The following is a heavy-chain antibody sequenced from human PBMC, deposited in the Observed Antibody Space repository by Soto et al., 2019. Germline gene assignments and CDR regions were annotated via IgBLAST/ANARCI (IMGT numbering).Heavy chain of an antibody. CDR3: ARGGYCSGGSCFGYYYFGMDV. J-gene: IGHJ6*02. V-gene: IGHV4-59*01. Sequence: SETLSLTCTVSGGSFSSYYWSWIRQPPGKGPEWIGYIYSSGSTNYNPSLKSRVTLSVDTYKKQFSLKLTSVTAADTAVYYCARGGYCSGGSCFGYYYFGMDVWGQGTTVTVSS. D-gene: IGHD2-15*01. CDR2: IYSSGST. CDR1: GGSFSSYY.